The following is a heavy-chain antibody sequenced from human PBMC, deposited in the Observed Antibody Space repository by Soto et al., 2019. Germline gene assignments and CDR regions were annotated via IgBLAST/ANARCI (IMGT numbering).Heavy chain of an antibody. CDR3: AMSSYSNYFWFDP. D-gene: IGHD4-4*01. Sequence: SETLSLTCTVSGGSISSSSYYWGWIRQPPGKGLEWIGSIYYSGSTYYNPSLKSQVTISVDTSKNQFSLKLSSVTAADTAVYYCAMSSYSNYFWFDPWGQGTLVTVSS. V-gene: IGHV4-39*01. CDR2: IYYSGST. J-gene: IGHJ5*02. CDR1: GGSISSSSYY.